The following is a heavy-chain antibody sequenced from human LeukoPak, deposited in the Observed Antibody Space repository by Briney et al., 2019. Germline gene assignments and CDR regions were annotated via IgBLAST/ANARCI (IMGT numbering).Heavy chain of an antibody. CDR3: ARDRDVDDFDS. Sequence: SETLSLTCTVSGGSMSSSSYYWGWIRQSPGKGLEWIGSIYYSGSTYYNPSLKSRVTTSIDTSKNQLSLNLKSVTAADTAVYYCARDRDVDDFDSWGHGTLVTVSS. V-gene: IGHV4-39*07. J-gene: IGHJ4*01. D-gene: IGHD2-15*01. CDR1: GGSMSSSSYY. CDR2: IYYSGST.